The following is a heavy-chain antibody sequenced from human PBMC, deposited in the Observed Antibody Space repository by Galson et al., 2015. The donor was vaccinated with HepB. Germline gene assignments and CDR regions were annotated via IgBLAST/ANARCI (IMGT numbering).Heavy chain of an antibody. J-gene: IGHJ4*02. Sequence: SVKVSCKASGYTFTSYGISWVRQAPGQGLEWMGWISAYNGNTNYAQKFQGRVTMTEDTSTDTAYMELSSLRSEDTAVYYCATDGGIAATTLDYWGQGTLVTVSS. CDR2: ISAYNGNT. V-gene: IGHV1-18*01. D-gene: IGHD6-13*01. CDR3: ATDGGIAATTLDY. CDR1: GYTFTSYG.